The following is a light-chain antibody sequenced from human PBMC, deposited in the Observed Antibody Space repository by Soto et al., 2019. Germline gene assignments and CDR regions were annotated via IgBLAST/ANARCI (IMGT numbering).Light chain of an antibody. CDR2: KAS. CDR1: QSISSW. V-gene: IGKV1-5*03. Sequence: DIQMAQSPSTLSASVGDRVTITGRASQSISSWLAWYQQKPGKAPKLLIYKASTLKSGVPSRFSGSGSGTEFTLTISSLQPDDFATYSCQHYNSYSEAFGQGTKVDIK. J-gene: IGKJ1*01. CDR3: QHYNSYSEA.